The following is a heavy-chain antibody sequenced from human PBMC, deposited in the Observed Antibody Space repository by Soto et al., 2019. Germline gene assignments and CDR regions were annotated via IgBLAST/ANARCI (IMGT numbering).Heavy chain of an antibody. V-gene: IGHV3-23*01. CDR3: AKDAVSYNGEWDWFDT. D-gene: IGHD3-10*01. CDR1: GFTFGDYA. Sequence: QLLESGGGLVQPGGSLSVHCVASGFTFGDYAMSWVRQAPGKGLEWVASIGGGGTDTYYAASVKGLFTISIDNSKSTLYLQMNNLRREDTAVYYCAKDAVSYNGEWDWFDTWGQGTLVTVSS. CDR2: IGGGGTDT. J-gene: IGHJ5*02.